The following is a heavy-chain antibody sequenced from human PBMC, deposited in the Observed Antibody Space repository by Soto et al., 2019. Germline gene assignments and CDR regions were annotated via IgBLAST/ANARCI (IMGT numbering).Heavy chain of an antibody. CDR2: ITSDTKTI. CDR1: GFRFSIYS. CDR3: ARSVEGHFDC. Sequence: EVQLVESGGGLVQPGGSLRLSCAASGFRFSIYSMNWVRQAPGKGLEWSAYITSDTKTIKYADSVKGRFTISRDNDKNLVDLQINSLGDEDTAVFYCARSVEGHFDCWGQGTVVTVST. V-gene: IGHV3-48*02. D-gene: IGHD6-19*01. J-gene: IGHJ4*02.